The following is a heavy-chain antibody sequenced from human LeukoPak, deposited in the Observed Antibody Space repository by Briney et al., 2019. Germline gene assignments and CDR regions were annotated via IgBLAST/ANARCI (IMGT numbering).Heavy chain of an antibody. D-gene: IGHD2-8*02. CDR2: IKPDGGEK. Sequence: PGGSLRLSCAASGFTFSSYMMTWVRQAPGKGLEWVANIKPDGGEKFYVDSVRGRFTISRDNAKNSLYLQINSLRAEDTAVYYCVRIPNTAGFPNWLDPWGRGTLVTVSS. V-gene: IGHV3-7*01. J-gene: IGHJ5*02. CDR3: VRIPNTAGFPNWLDP. CDR1: GFTFSSYM.